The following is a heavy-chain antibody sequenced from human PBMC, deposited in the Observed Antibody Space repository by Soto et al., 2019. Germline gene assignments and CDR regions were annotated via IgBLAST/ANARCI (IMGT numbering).Heavy chain of an antibody. CDR1: GFTFSSYV. J-gene: IGHJ4*02. D-gene: IGHD3-10*01. V-gene: IGHV3-23*01. CDR2: ISGSGVDT. Sequence: GGSLRLSCGASGFTFSSYVMTWVRQGPGKGLDWVSGISGSGVDTYYAESVKGRFTISRDNSKNTLYLQMNSLRADDTAVYYCAKDLVHGNYFDYWGQGTQVTVSS. CDR3: AKDLVHGNYFDY.